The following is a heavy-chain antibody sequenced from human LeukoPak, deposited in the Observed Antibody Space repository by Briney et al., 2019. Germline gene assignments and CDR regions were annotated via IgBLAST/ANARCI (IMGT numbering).Heavy chain of an antibody. V-gene: IGHV4-39*01. J-gene: IGHJ4*02. CDR2: MYYSGST. CDR1: GVSISSSSYY. Sequence: SETLSLTCTVSGVSISSSSYYWGWIRQPPGKGLEWIGSMYYSGSTYYNPSLKSRVTISVDTSKNQFSLKLSSVTAADTAVYYCARHWTSSIAPHYFDYWGQGTLVTVSS. CDR3: ARHWTSSIAPHYFDY. D-gene: IGHD6-6*01.